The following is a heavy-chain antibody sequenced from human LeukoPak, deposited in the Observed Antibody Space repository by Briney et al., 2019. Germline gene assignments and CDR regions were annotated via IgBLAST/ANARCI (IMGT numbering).Heavy chain of an antibody. V-gene: IGHV1-2*02. Sequence: ASVKVSCEASGYILTGYYMHWVRQAPGQGLEWMGWINTNSGVTKYSQKFQGRVTITADESTSTAYMELSSLRSEDTAVYYCARGYSYGPDVWGKGTTVTISS. CDR2: INTNSGVT. J-gene: IGHJ6*04. CDR1: GYILTGYY. D-gene: IGHD5-18*01. CDR3: ARGYSYGPDV.